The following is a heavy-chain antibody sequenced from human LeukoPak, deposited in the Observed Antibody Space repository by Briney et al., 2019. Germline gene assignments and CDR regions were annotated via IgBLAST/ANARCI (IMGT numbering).Heavy chain of an antibody. CDR3: ASARLRYYFDH. J-gene: IGHJ4*02. CDR1: GGSFSGYH. Sequence: SETLSLTCAVYGGSFSGYHWSWIRQPPGKGLEWLGEINHNGSTNYNPSLKSRVTISVDTSKNQFSLKLSSVTAADTAIYYCASARLRYYFDHWGQGTLVTVSS. CDR2: INHNGST. D-gene: IGHD2-15*01. V-gene: IGHV4-34*01.